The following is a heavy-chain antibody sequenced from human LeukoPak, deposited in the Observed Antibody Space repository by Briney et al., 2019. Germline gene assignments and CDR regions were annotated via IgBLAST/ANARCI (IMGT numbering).Heavy chain of an antibody. V-gene: IGHV1-69*01. CDR1: GGTFSNNA. J-gene: IGHJ4*02. CDR2: IIPISGTT. D-gene: IGHD3-10*01. Sequence: SVKVSCKASGGTFSNNAISWVRQAPGQGLEWMGGIIPISGTTNHAKKFQGRVTITADESTSTAYMELSSLRSEDTAVYYCARTYYYGSGTYWENTAYSDYWGQGTLVTVSS. CDR3: ARTYYYGSGTYWENTAYSDY.